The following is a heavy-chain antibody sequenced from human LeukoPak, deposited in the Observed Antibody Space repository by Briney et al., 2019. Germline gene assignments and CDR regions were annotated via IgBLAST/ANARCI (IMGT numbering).Heavy chain of an antibody. V-gene: IGHV3-23*01. D-gene: IGHD6-19*01. CDR1: GFTFSSYA. J-gene: IGHJ4*02. CDR3: VKDRYSSGWYGDPTALFDY. CDR2: ISGSGGST. Sequence: PGGSLRLSCAASGFTFSSYAMSWVRQAPGKGLEWVSAISGSGGSTYYADSVKGRFTISRDNSKNTLYLQMNSLRAEDTAVYYCVKDRYSSGWYGDPTALFDYWGQGTLVTVSS.